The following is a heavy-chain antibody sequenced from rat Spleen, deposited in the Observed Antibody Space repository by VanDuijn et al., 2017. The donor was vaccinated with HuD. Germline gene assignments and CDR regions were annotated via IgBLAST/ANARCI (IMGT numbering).Heavy chain of an antibody. CDR2: IWGNGDT. J-gene: IGHJ2*01. Sequence: FSLSNYGVIWVRQPPGKGLEWMGIIWGNGDTDYTSGIKSRLSISRDSSKSQVFLKMNNLQIEDTAMYFCARSDYSSPYYFDYWGQGVMVTVSS. CDR1: FSLSNYG. D-gene: IGHD1-2*01. CDR3: ARSDYSSPYYFDY. V-gene: IGHV2S61*01.